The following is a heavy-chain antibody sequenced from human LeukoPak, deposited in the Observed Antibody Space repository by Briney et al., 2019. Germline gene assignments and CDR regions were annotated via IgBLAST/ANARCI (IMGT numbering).Heavy chain of an antibody. CDR1: GFTVNSNY. CDR2: IFSGGST. CDR3: AREDGDPYSPFDY. Sequence: TGGSLRLSCAASGFTVNSNYMSWVRQAPGKGLEWVSLIFSGGSTYYADSVKGRFTISRHNSKNTLYLQMNSLRVEDTAVYYCAREDGDPYSPFDYWGQGTLVTVSS. J-gene: IGHJ4*02. D-gene: IGHD2-15*01. V-gene: IGHV3-53*04.